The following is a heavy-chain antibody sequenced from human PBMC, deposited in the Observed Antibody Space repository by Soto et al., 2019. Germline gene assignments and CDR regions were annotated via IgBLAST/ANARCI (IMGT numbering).Heavy chain of an antibody. J-gene: IGHJ6*02. CDR2: ISYDGSNK. Sequence: QVQLVESGGGVVQPGRSPRLSCAASGFTFSSYGMHWVRQAPGKGLEWVAVISYDGSNKYYADSVKGRFTISRDNSKNTLYLQMNSLRAEDTAVYYCAKDQYYYDSSGYYQLHYYYGMDVWGQGTTVTVSS. D-gene: IGHD3-22*01. V-gene: IGHV3-30*18. CDR1: GFTFSSYG. CDR3: AKDQYYYDSSGYYQLHYYYGMDV.